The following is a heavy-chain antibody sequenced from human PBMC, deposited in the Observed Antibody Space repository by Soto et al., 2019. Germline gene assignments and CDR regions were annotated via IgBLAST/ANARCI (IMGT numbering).Heavy chain of an antibody. CDR2: IYYNDDR. CDR3: AHSDGGYDIIYFDF. V-gene: IGHV2-5*01. J-gene: IGHJ4*02. CDR1: GFSFTTAGVA. Sequence: SGPTLVNPTQTLTLTCTFSGFSFTTAGVAVGWIRQTPGGALEWLTLIYYNDDRRFSPSLKTRLTITGDTSKNQVVLSLTNVDPGDTATYFCAHSDGGYDIIYFDFWGQGIPVTVS. D-gene: IGHD5-12*01.